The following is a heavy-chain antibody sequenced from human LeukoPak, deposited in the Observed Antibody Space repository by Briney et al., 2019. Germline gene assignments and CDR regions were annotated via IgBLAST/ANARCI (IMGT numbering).Heavy chain of an antibody. J-gene: IGHJ5*02. Sequence: SETLSLTCTVSGGSISSYYWSWIRQPPGKGLEWSGYIYYSGSTNYNPSLKSRVTISVDTSKNQFPLKLSSVTAADTAVYYCARAGYCSGGSCYPWRWFDPWGQGTLVTVSS. D-gene: IGHD2-15*01. CDR1: GGSISSYY. CDR3: ARAGYCSGGSCYPWRWFDP. CDR2: IYYSGST. V-gene: IGHV4-59*01.